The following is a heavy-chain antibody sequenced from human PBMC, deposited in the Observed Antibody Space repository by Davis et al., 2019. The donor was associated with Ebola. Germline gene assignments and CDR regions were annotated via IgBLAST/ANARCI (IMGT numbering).Heavy chain of an antibody. Sequence: MPSETLSLTCTVSGGSISSYYWSWIRQPPGKGLEWIGHIYYSGSTNYNPSLKSRVTISVDTSKNQFSLKLSSVTAADTAVYYCARGLGRRDGYNRWGQGTLVTVSS. D-gene: IGHD5-24*01. CDR1: GGSISSYY. CDR3: ARGLGRRDGYNR. CDR2: IYYSGST. J-gene: IGHJ4*02. V-gene: IGHV4-59*01.